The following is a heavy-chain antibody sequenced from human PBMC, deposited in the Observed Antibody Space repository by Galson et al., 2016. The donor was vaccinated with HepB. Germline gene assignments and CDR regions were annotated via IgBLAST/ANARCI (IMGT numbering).Heavy chain of an antibody. J-gene: IGHJ4*02. CDR3: AREWQWLVYADY. D-gene: IGHD6-19*01. Sequence: SLRLSCAASGFTFSAYAMHWVRQAPDKGLEWVAVISYDGSNKYYADSVKGRFTISRDNSKNTVYLQMNSLRVEDTAVYYCAREWQWLVYADYWGQGTLATVSS. CDR2: ISYDGSNK. V-gene: IGHV3-30-3*01. CDR1: GFTFSAYA.